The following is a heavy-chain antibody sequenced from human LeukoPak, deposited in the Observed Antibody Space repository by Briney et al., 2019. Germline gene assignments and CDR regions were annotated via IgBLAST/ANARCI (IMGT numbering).Heavy chain of an antibody. Sequence: SETLSLTCTVSGYSISRGYYWGWIRQPPGKGLEWIGSIYYSGKTYYNPSLKSRVTISVDTSKNQFSLNLSSVTAADTAVYYCATTTHYCSGGSCRNWFDPWGQGTLVTVSS. V-gene: IGHV4-38-2*02. CDR3: ATTTHYCSGGSCRNWFDP. J-gene: IGHJ5*02. CDR2: IYYSGKT. D-gene: IGHD2-15*01. CDR1: GYSISRGYY.